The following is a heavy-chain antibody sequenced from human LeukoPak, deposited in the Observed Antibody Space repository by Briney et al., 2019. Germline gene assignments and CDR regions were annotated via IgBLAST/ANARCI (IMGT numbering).Heavy chain of an antibody. CDR1: GGSISSNTYY. Sequence: PSETLSLTCIASGGSISSNTYYWGWIRQPPGKGLEWIASIYYSGSTYYNPSLKSRVTISVDTSKNQFSLKLNSVTAADTAVYYCATFCSGASCYGGNWGQGTLVTVSS. CDR2: IYYSGST. V-gene: IGHV4-39*01. J-gene: IGHJ4*02. D-gene: IGHD2-15*01. CDR3: ATFCSGASCYGGN.